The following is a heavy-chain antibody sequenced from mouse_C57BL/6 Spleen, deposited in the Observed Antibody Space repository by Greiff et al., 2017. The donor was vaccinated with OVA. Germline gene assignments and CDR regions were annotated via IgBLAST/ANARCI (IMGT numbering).Heavy chain of an antibody. J-gene: IGHJ4*01. CDR1: GFTFSSYA. D-gene: IGHD2-2*01. V-gene: IGHV5-9-1*02. CDR3: TRYGYDGTMDY. Sequence: EVQGVESGEGLVKPGGSLKLSCAASGFTFSSYAMSWVRQTPEKRLEWVAYISSGGDYIYYADTVKGRFTISRDNARNTLYLQMSSLKSEDTAMYYCTRYGYDGTMDYWGQGTSVTVSS. CDR2: ISSGGDYI.